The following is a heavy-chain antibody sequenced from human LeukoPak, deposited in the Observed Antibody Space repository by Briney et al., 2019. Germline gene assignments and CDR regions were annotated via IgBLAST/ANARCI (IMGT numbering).Heavy chain of an antibody. V-gene: IGHV1-46*01. D-gene: IGHD1-26*01. J-gene: IGHJ3*02. CDR2: INPSGGGT. CDR3: AREADTSGSYPDAFDI. CDR1: GYTFTGYY. Sequence: ASVKVSCKASGYTFTGYYMHWVRQAPGQGLEWMGWINPSGGGTSYAQKFQGRDTMTRDTSTSTVYMELSSLRSEDTAVYYCAREADTSGSYPDAFDIWGQGTMVTVSS.